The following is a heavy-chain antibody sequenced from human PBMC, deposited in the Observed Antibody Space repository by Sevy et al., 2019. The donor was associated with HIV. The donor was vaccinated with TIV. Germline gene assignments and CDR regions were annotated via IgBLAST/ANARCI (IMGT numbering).Heavy chain of an antibody. Sequence: GGSLRLSCAASGFTFSSYAMSWVRQAPGKGLVWVSAISGSGGSTYYADSVKGRFTISRDNSKNTLYLQMNSLRAEDTAVYYCAKDLSGWSTVAGDYWGQGTLVTVSS. J-gene: IGHJ4*02. CDR3: AKDLSGWSTVAGDY. V-gene: IGHV3-23*01. CDR2: ISGSGGST. CDR1: GFTFSSYA. D-gene: IGHD6-19*01.